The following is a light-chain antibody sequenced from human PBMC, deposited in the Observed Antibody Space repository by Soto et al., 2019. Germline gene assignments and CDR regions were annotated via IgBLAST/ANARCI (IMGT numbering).Light chain of an antibody. J-gene: IGKJ4*01. CDR1: QDIRTW. CDR2: TAS. CDR3: QQASSFPLS. V-gene: IGKV1-12*01. Sequence: DIQMTQSPSSVSASVGDRVTITCRASQDIRTWLAWYQQKPGKAPKLLIYTASILDTGVPSRFSGSGSGTDFTLTISSLQAEDFATYFCQQASSFPLSFGGGTRVEIK.